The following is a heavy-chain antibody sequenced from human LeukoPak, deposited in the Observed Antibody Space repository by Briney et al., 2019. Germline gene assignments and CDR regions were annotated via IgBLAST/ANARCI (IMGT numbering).Heavy chain of an antibody. CDR2: IKQDGREK. V-gene: IGHV3-7*03. D-gene: IGHD5-18*01. J-gene: IGHJ4*02. Sequence: GGSLRLSCAASGFTFSSYWMSWVRQAPGKGLEWVANIKQDGREKYYVDSVKGRFTISRDNAKNSLYLQMNSLRPEDTALHYCTKDSVAMVTTSDYWGQGTLVTVSS. CDR3: TKDSVAMVTTSDY. CDR1: GFTFSSYW.